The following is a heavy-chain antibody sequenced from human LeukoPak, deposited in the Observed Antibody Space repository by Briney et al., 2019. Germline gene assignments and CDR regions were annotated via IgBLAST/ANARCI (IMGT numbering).Heavy chain of an antibody. CDR2: ISGPSQSI. CDR3: ARGKALYGSGSPPDC. J-gene: IGHJ4*02. CDR1: GFTFNSYS. V-gene: IGHV3-48*02. D-gene: IGHD3-10*01. Sequence: GGSLRLSCVVSGFTFNSYSMNWFRQPPGKGLEWVSYISGPSQSIYYADSVKGRFTISRDNAKNSLYLQTNSLRDEDTAVYYCARGKALYGSGSPPDCWGQGTLVTVSS.